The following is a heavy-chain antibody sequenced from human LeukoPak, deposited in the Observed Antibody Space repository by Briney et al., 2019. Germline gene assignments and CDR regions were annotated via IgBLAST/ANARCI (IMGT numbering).Heavy chain of an antibody. CDR2: ISGRGST. D-gene: IGHD3-22*01. J-gene: IGHJ4*02. Sequence: GGSPRLSCVASGFTFSNYAMSWVRQAPGKGLEWVSTISGRGSTNYADSVKGRFTISRENSKDTLYVRMASLRAEDTAIYYCAKDGGSTGYCFDYWGQGTVVTVSS. CDR1: GFTFSNYA. V-gene: IGHV3-23*01. CDR3: AKDGGSTGYCFDY.